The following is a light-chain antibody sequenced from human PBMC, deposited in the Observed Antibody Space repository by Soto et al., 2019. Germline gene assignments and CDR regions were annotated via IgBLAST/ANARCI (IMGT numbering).Light chain of an antibody. CDR3: LQHNSYPWT. Sequence: LQMTPSPYYMSSYIKDKFTITCRVSQDIRNDLVWYHQKPGKAPKCLIYAASSLQSGVPSRFSGSGSGTEFTLTISSLQPEDFTTFYCLQHNSYPWTFGQGTKVDIK. J-gene: IGKJ1*01. V-gene: IGKV1-17*01. CDR1: QDIRND. CDR2: AAS.